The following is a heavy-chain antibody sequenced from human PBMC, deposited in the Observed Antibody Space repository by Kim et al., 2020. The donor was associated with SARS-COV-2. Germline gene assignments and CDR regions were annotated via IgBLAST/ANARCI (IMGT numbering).Heavy chain of an antibody. J-gene: IGHJ4*02. V-gene: IGHV1-18*01. D-gene: IGHD6-13*01. CDR3: ARYGYSSSWYPPLDY. Sequence: ASVKVSCKASGYTFTSYGISWVRQAPGQGLEWMGWISAYNGNTNYAQKLQGRVTMTTDTSTSTAYMELRSLRSDDTAVYYCARYGYSSSWYPPLDYWGQGTLVTVSS. CDR2: ISAYNGNT. CDR1: GYTFTSYG.